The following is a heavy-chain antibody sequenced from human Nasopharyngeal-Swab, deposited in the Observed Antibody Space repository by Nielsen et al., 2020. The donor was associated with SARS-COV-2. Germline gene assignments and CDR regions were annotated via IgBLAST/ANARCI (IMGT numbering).Heavy chain of an antibody. V-gene: IGHV4-61*01. CDR1: GGSISSGSIRSYY. Sequence: GSLRLSCTVSGGSISSGSIRSYYWSWIRQPPGNGLEWIGYFSYPGITNYNPPLKSRVTISVDMSKNQFSLKLSSVAAADTAVYYCAREVVGGLVDSWGQGTLVTVSS. D-gene: IGHD1-26*01. J-gene: IGHJ4*02. CDR2: FSYPGIT. CDR3: AREVVGGLVDS.